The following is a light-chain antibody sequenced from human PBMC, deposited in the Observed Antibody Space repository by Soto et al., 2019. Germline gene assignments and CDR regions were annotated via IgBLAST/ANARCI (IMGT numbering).Light chain of an antibody. CDR2: EVS. CDR1: NSDIGGYNY. V-gene: IGLV2-14*01. CDR3: NSYTSSSTWV. J-gene: IGLJ3*02. Sequence: QSALTQPASVSGSPGQSITISCTGTNSDIGGYNYVSWYQEHPGKAPKLVIFEVSNRPSGVSNRFSGSKSGNTASLTISGLQAEYEADYYCNSYTSSSTWVFGGGTKLTVL.